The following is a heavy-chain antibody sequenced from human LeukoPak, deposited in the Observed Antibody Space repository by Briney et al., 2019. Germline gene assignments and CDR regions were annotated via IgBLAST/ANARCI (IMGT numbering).Heavy chain of an antibody. CDR2: ISSAAATT. CDR3: ARERNYYDILTGYVSYYYGMDV. CDR1: GFSFSDHY. Sequence: GGSLRLSCEASGFSFSDHYMAWVRQAPGKGLEWLSYISSAAATTYYPDFVKGRFTISRDNAKNLLFLEMNSLRVEDTAVYYCARERNYYDILTGYVSYYYGMDVWGQGTTVTVSS. D-gene: IGHD3-9*01. V-gene: IGHV3-11*01. J-gene: IGHJ6*02.